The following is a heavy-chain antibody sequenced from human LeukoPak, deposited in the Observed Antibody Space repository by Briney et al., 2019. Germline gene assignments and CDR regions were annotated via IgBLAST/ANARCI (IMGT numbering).Heavy chain of an antibody. CDR2: IYSGGST. V-gene: IGHV3-53*01. CDR3: ARVGDHYHWYFDL. CDR1: GFTVSTNY. Sequence: PGGSLRLSCAASGFTVSTNYMNWVRQTPGKGLEWVSIIYSGGSTYYADSVKGRFIVPRDSSKNTLYLQMNSLRAEDTAVYYCARVGDHYHWYFDLWGRGTLVTVSS. D-gene: IGHD3-10*01. J-gene: IGHJ2*01.